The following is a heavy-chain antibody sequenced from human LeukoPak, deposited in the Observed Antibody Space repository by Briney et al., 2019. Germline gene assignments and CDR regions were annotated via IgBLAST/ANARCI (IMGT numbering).Heavy chain of an antibody. CDR2: MNHSGST. J-gene: IGHJ4*02. Sequence: PSETLSLTCAVYGGAFSGDYWSWIRQPPGKGLEGCGEMNHSGSTNYNPSLKSRGTISVYTSKNQFSLKLSSVTAADTAVYYCARQKKIVLLVYAIGYYFDYWGQGTLVTVSS. V-gene: IGHV4-34*01. CDR1: GGAFSGDY. D-gene: IGHD2-8*02. CDR3: ARQKKIVLLVYAIGYYFDY.